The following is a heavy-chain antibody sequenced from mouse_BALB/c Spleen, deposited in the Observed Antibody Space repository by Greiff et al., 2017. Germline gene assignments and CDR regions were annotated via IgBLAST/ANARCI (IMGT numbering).Heavy chain of an antibody. D-gene: IGHD1-1*01. V-gene: IGHV5-12-2*01. CDR3: ARHRDYGSFDY. CDR1: GFTFSSYT. CDR2: ISNGGGST. J-gene: IGHJ2*01. Sequence: EVKVEESGGGLVQPGGSLKLSCAASGFTFSSYTMSWVRQTPEKRLEWVAYISNGGGSTYYPDTVKGRFTISRDNAKNTLYLQMSSLKSEDTAMYYCARHRDYGSFDYWGQGTTLTVSS.